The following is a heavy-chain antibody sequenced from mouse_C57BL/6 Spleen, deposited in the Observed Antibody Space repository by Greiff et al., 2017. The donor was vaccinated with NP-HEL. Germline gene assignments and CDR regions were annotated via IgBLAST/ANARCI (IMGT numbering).Heavy chain of an antibody. Sequence: EVQLVESGGGLVKPGGSLKLSCAASGFTFSDYGMHWVRQAPEKGLEWVAYISSGSSTIYYADTVKGRFTISRDNAKNTLFLQMTSLRSEDTAMYYCARRGPYYYGRRESPWYFDVWGTGTTVTVSS. CDR2: ISSGSSTI. D-gene: IGHD1-1*01. V-gene: IGHV5-17*01. J-gene: IGHJ1*03. CDR3: ARRGPYYYGRRESPWYFDV. CDR1: GFTFSDYG.